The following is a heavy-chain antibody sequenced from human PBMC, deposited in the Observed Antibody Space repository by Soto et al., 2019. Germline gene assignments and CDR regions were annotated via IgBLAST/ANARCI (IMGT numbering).Heavy chain of an antibody. CDR1: GYTFTSYA. J-gene: IGHJ4*02. V-gene: IGHV1-3*01. Sequence: GASVTVSCKPSGYTFTSYAMHWVRQAPGQRREWMGWINAGNGNTKYSQKFQGRVTITRDTSASTAYMELSSLRSEDTAVYYCAREGELRYFGWLSYPSLDYWGQGTLVTVSS. CDR3: AREGELRYFGWLSYPSLDY. CDR2: INAGNGNT. D-gene: IGHD3-9*01.